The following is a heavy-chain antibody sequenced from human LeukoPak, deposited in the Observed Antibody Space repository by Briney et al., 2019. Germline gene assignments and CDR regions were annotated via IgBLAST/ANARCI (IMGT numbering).Heavy chain of an antibody. CDR1: GFTFRSYA. V-gene: IGHV3-23*01. CDR2: ISSSGGST. CDR3: AKLTPLRFLEWLFPYYFDY. J-gene: IGHJ4*02. D-gene: IGHD3-3*01. Sequence: GGSLRLSCAASGFTFRSYAMSWVRQAPGKGLEWVSAISSSGGSTYHADSVRGRFTISRDNSKNTQYLQMNSLGVEDTAVYYCAKLTPLRFLEWLFPYYFDYWGQGTLVTVSS.